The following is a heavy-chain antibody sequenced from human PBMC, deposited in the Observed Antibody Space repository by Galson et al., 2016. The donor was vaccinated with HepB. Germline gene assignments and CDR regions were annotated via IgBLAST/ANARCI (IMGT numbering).Heavy chain of an antibody. CDR2: ISYDGRTE. V-gene: IGHV3-30*03. Sequence: SLRLSCAASGFKFRSYAIHWVRQAPGKGLEWVTLISYDGRTEFYADSVKGRFTISRDNSKNTTYLQMNSLRVDDTAVYYCARGMGDTSGYSVDYWGQGALVIVSS. D-gene: IGHD3-22*01. J-gene: IGHJ4*02. CDR3: ARGMGDTSGYSVDY. CDR1: GFKFRSYA.